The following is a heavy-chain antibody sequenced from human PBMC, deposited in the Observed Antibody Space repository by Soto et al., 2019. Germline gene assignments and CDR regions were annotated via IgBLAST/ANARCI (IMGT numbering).Heavy chain of an antibody. V-gene: IGHV1-69*02. J-gene: IGHJ4*02. D-gene: IGHD1-26*01. CDR1: GGNFSSYT. Sequence: QVQLVQSGAEVKKPASSVKVSCKASGGNFSSYTISWVRQAPGQGLEWMGRIIPILGIANYAQKFQGRVTITEDKSTSTAYMELSSLRSEDTAVYYCARVEYALPAYWGQGTLVTVSS. CDR2: IIPILGIA. CDR3: ARVEYALPAY.